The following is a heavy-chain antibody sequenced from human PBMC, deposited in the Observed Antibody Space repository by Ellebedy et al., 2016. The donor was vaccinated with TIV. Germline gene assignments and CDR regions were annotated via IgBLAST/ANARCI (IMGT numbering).Heavy chain of an antibody. CDR2: IYYSGST. V-gene: IGHV4-39*07. CDR3: AREMVVTAGFDY. CDR1: GGSISSSSYY. Sequence: SETLSLXXTVSGGSISSSSYYWGWIRQPPGKGLEWIGSIYYSGSTYYNPSLKSRVTISVDTSKNQFSLKLSSVTAADTAVYYCAREMVVTAGFDYWGQGTLVTVSS. J-gene: IGHJ4*02. D-gene: IGHD2-21*02.